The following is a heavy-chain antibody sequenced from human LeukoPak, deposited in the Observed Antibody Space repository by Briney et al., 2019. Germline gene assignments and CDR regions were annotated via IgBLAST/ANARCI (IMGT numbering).Heavy chain of an antibody. CDR1: GYTFSRYE. Sequence: GGSLRLSCAASGYTFSRYELHWVRQAPGKGLERVAVIWYDGSDKYYADSVKGRFTISRDNSKNTLYLQMNSLRVDDTAMYYCARDRAATGDWYFDLWGRGTLVTVSS. CDR3: ARDRAATGDWYFDL. V-gene: IGHV3-33*08. D-gene: IGHD6-13*01. CDR2: IWYDGSDK. J-gene: IGHJ2*01.